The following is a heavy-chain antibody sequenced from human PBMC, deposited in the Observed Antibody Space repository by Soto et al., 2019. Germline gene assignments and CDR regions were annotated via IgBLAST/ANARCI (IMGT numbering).Heavy chain of an antibody. J-gene: IGHJ1*01. Sequence: EVQLVESGGGVIQPGGSLRLSCAASGFTVSSNYMSWVRQAPGKGLEWVSGIYSGGSTYYADSVKGRFTISRDNSKNTLYLQINILRAADTAVYYRARDRIESGSADYFQHWGQGTLVNVSS. CDR3: ARDRIESGSADYFQH. V-gene: IGHV3-53*01. D-gene: IGHD3-22*01. CDR2: IYSGGST. CDR1: GFTVSSNY.